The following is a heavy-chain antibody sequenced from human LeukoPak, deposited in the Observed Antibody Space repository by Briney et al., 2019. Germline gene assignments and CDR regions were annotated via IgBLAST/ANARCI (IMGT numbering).Heavy chain of an antibody. Sequence: QPGGSLRLSCAASGFTFSSYAMSWVRQAPGKGLEWVSAISGSGGSTYYADSVKGRFTISRDNSKNTLYLQMNSLRAEDTAVYYCAKESLYLKGFGELSFDYWGQGTLVTVSS. CDR2: ISGSGGST. V-gene: IGHV3-23*01. D-gene: IGHD3-10*01. CDR1: GFTFSSYA. J-gene: IGHJ4*02. CDR3: AKESLYLKGFGELSFDY.